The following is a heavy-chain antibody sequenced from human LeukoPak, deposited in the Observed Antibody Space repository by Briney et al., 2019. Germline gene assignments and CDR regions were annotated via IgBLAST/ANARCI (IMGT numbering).Heavy chain of an antibody. J-gene: IGHJ4*02. CDR3: ARDSGERGSGSYLIAY. D-gene: IGHD3-10*01. CDR2: INPNSGGT. Sequence: ASVKVSCKASGGTFSSYAISWVRQAPGQGLEWMGWINPNSGGTNYAQKFQGRVTMTRDTPISTAYMELSRLRSDDTAVYYCARDSGERGSGSYLIAYWGQGTLVTVSS. V-gene: IGHV1-2*02. CDR1: GGTFSSYA.